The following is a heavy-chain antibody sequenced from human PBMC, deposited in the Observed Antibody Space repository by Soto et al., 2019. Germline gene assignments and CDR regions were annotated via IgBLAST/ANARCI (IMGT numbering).Heavy chain of an antibody. D-gene: IGHD2-15*01. Sequence: KASETLSLTCAVYGGSFSCYYWSWIRQPPGKGLEWIGEINHSGSTNYNPSLKSRVTISVDTSKNQFSLKLSSVTAADTAVYYCCRGRVVAVYYYYYYGMDVWGQGTTVTVSS. J-gene: IGHJ6*02. CDR1: GGSFSCYY. V-gene: IGHV4-34*01. CDR2: INHSGST. CDR3: CRGRVVAVYYYYYYGMDV.